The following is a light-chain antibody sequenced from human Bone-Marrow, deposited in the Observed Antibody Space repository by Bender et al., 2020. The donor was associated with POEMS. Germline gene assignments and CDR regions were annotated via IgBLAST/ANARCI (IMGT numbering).Light chain of an antibody. V-gene: IGLV6-57*01. CDR3: QSYVI. CDR2: EDN. Sequence: FMLTQPLSVSESPGKTVTISCTRNSGSITSHYVQWYQQRPGNSPTTLIYEDNRRSSGVPDRFSGSIDRSSNSASLTISRLKTEDEAEYYCQSYVIFGGGTKLTVL. CDR1: SGSITSHY. J-gene: IGLJ2*01.